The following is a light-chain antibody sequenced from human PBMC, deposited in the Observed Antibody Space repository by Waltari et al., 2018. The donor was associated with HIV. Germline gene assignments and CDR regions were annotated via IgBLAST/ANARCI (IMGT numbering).Light chain of an antibody. Sequence: QSVLTQPPSTSGTPGQRVVISCSGSTSNIGKNYVCWYRQFPGTAHKNLIYRNNQRPSGVPDRFSGSKSGTSASLAISGLRSEDEADYFCAVWDDSLSGLWVFGGGNKLTVL. CDR1: TSNIGKNY. J-gene: IGLJ3*02. CDR2: RNN. V-gene: IGLV1-47*01. CDR3: AVWDDSLSGLWV.